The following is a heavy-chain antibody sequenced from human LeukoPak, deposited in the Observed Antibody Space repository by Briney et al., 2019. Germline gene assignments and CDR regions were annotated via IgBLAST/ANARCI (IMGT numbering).Heavy chain of an antibody. J-gene: IGHJ4*02. D-gene: IGHD2-21*02. V-gene: IGHV3-21*01. CDR1: GFTFSSYS. CDR3: ARDPTYCGSDCPP. Sequence: GGSLRLSCAASGFTFSSYSMNWVRQAPGKGLEWVSSISSSSSYIYYADSVKGRFTISRDNAKNSLYLQMNSLRAEDTAVYYCARDPTYCGSDCPPWGQGTLVTVSS. CDR2: ISSSSSYI.